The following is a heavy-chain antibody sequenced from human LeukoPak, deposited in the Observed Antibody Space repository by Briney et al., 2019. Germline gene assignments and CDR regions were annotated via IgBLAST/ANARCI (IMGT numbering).Heavy chain of an antibody. J-gene: IGHJ4*02. V-gene: IGHV3-30*18. CDR1: GFTFSSYG. CDR3: AKNYYHSSGYFYEVNY. CDR2: ISYDGSDK. D-gene: IGHD3-22*01. Sequence: GRSLRLSCAASGFTFSSYGMHWVRQAPGKGLEWVALISYDGSDKYFADSVKGRFTISRDNSKNTLYLQMNSLRAEDTAVYYRAKNYYHSSGYFYEVNYWGQGTLVTVSS.